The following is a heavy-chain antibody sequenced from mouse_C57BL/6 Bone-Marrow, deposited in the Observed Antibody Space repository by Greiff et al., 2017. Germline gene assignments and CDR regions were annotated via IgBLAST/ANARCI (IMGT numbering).Heavy chain of an antibody. Sequence: EVQVVESGGGLVKPGGSLKLSCAASGFTFSSYAMSWVRQTPEKRLEWVATISDGGSYTYYPDNVKGRFTISRDNAKNNLYLQMSHLKSEDTAMYYCARGSSSYGYWGQGTTLTVSS. CDR2: ISDGGSYT. J-gene: IGHJ2*01. CDR1: GFTFSSYA. D-gene: IGHD1-1*01. V-gene: IGHV5-4*01. CDR3: ARGSSSYGY.